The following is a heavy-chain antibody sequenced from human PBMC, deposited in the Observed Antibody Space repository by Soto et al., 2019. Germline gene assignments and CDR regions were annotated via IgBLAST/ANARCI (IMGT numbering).Heavy chain of an antibody. V-gene: IGHV3-48*04. CDR3: TRGGAARPDY. Sequence: DVVLVNSGGGFVRPGESLRLSCGASGFRFTSFGMNWVRQGPGKGLEWLSYISGLSATTYYADSVRGRFTVSRDNDMNLVFLQLNNLRGDDTAVSYCTRGGAARPDYWGQGSRVVVSS. J-gene: IGHJ4*02. CDR1: GFRFTSFG. D-gene: IGHD2-15*01. CDR2: ISGLSATT.